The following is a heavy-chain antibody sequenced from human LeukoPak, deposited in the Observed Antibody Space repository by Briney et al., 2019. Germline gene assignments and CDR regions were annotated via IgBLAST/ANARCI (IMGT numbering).Heavy chain of an antibody. CDR2: IKRDGTGK. V-gene: IGHV3-7*01. CDR1: GLSFRSYS. Sequence: PGGSLRLSCAASGLSFRSYSMSWVRQAPGKGLQWVANIKRDGTGKYYVGSVEGRFTISRDNAKNSLYLQMNSLRAEDTAVYYCARWRGRRWELLFDYWGQGTLVTVSS. J-gene: IGHJ4*02. CDR3: ARWRGRRWELLFDY. D-gene: IGHD1-26*01.